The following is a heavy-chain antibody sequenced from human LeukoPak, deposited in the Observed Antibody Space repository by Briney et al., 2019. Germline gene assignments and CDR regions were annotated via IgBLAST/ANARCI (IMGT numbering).Heavy chain of an antibody. J-gene: IGHJ4*02. CDR3: ARVRKLGCFDY. D-gene: IGHD6-13*01. CDR1: GFTFSSYS. CDR2: ISSSSSTI. V-gene: IGHV3-48*04. Sequence: PGGSLRLSCAASGFTFSSYSMNWVRQAPGKGLEWVSYISSSSSTIYYADSVKGRFTISRDNAKNSLYLQMNSLRAEDTAVYYCARVRKLGCFDYWGQGTLVTVSS.